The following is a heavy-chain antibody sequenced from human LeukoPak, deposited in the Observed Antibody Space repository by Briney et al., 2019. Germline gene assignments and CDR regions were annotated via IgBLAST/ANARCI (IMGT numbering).Heavy chain of an antibody. Sequence: ASVKVSCKASGYTFTGYYMHWVRQAPGQGLEWMGWINPNSGGTNYAQKFQGRVTMTRDTSISTAYMELGRLRSDDTAVYYCARDYYDSSGGFDPWGQGTLVTVSS. D-gene: IGHD3-22*01. J-gene: IGHJ5*02. V-gene: IGHV1-2*02. CDR3: ARDYYDSSGGFDP. CDR2: INPNSGGT. CDR1: GYTFTGYY.